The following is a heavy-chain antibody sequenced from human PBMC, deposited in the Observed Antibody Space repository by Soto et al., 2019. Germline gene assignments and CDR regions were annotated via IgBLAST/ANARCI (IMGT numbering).Heavy chain of an antibody. J-gene: IGHJ4*02. V-gene: IGHV3-30*18. Sequence: GGSLRLSCAASGFTFSSYGMHWVRQAPGKGLEWVAVISYDGSNKYYADSVKGRFTISRDNSKNTLYLQMNSLRAEDTAVYYGAKDLNEVWSWVFDYWGQGTLVTVSS. CDR3: AKDLNEVWSWVFDY. D-gene: IGHD1-26*01. CDR2: ISYDGSNK. CDR1: GFTFSSYG.